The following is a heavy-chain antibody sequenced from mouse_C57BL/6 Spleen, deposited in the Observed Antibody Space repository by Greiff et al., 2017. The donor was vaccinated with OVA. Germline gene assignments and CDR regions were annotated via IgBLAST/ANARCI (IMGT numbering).Heavy chain of an antibody. CDR2: IYPGSGNT. Sequence: VQLQQSGAELVRPGASVKLSCKASGYTFTDYYINWVKQRPGQGLEWIARIYPGSGNTYYNEKFKGKATLTAEKSSSTAYMQLSSLTSEDSAVYFCARSDTTFDYWGQGTTLTVSS. CDR1: GYTFTDYY. D-gene: IGHD1-1*01. CDR3: ARSDTTFDY. J-gene: IGHJ2*01. V-gene: IGHV1-76*01.